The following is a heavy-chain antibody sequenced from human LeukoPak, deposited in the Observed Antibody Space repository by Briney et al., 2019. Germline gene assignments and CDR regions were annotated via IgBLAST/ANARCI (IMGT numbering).Heavy chain of an antibody. CDR1: GYTFTGYY. CDR2: INPNSGGT. V-gene: IGHV1-2*02. Sequence: ASVKVSCKASGYTFTGYYMHWVRQAPGQGLEWMGWINPNSGGTNYAQKFQGRVTMTRDTSISTAYMELSRLRSGDTAVYYCARVPVPYGSGSYSFDYWGQGILVTVSS. D-gene: IGHD3-10*01. CDR3: ARVPVPYGSGSYSFDY. J-gene: IGHJ4*02.